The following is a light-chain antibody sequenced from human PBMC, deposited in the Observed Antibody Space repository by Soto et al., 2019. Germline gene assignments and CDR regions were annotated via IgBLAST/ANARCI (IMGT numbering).Light chain of an antibody. CDR1: GSDVGGYNY. V-gene: IGLV2-14*01. J-gene: IGLJ2*01. CDR2: DVS. CDR3: SSYTSASTPLV. Sequence: QSVLTRPASVSGSPGQSITISCTGTGSDVGGYNYVSWYQQHPGKAPKVMIYDVSNRPSGVSNRFSGSKSGNTASLTISGLQAEDEADYYCSSYTSASTPLVFGGGTKVTVL.